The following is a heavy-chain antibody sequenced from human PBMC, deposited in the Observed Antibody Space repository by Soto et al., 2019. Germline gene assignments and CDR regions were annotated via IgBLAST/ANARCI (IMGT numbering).Heavy chain of an antibody. Sequence: GGSLRLSCAASGFTFSSYGMHWVRQAPGKGLEWVAVISYDGSNKYYADSVKGRFTISRDNSKNTLYLQMNSLRAEDTAVYYCAKDPLNIVVVPAAMEGTYMDVWGKGTTVTVSS. D-gene: IGHD2-2*01. CDR3: AKDPLNIVVVPAAMEGTYMDV. CDR1: GFTFSSYG. V-gene: IGHV3-30*18. CDR2: ISYDGSNK. J-gene: IGHJ6*03.